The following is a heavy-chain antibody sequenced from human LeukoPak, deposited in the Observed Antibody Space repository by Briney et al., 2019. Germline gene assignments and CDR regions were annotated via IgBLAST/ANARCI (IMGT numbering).Heavy chain of an antibody. CDR2: MWYDGSNK. CDR3: ARDFKVRYSYGKYGMDV. J-gene: IGHJ6*02. D-gene: IGHD5-18*01. V-gene: IGHV3-33*01. CDR1: GFTFSSYG. Sequence: PGRSLRLSCAASGFTFSSYGMHWVRQAPGKGLEWVAVMWYDGSNKYYADSVKGRFTISRDNSKNTLYLQMNSLRAEDTAVCYCARDFKVRYSYGKYGMDVWGQGTTVTVSS.